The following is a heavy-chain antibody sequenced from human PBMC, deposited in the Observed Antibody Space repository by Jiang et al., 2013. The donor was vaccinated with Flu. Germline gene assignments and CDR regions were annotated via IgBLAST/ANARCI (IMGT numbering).Heavy chain of an antibody. CDR3: ARSSGWLQLPLYYYYYGMDV. V-gene: IGHV4-34*01. D-gene: IGHD5-24*01. CDR2: INHSGST. CDR1: GGSFSGYY. J-gene: IGHJ6*02. Sequence: LLKPSETLSLTCAVYGGSFSGYYWSWIRQPPGKGLEWIGEINHSGSTNYNPSLKSRVTISVDTSKNQFSLKLSSVTAADTAVYYCARSSGWLQLPLYYYYYGMDVWGQGTTVTVSS.